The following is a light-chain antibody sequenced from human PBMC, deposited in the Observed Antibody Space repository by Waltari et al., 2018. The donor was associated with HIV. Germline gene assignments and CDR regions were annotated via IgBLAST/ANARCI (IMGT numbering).Light chain of an antibody. V-gene: IGLV2-14*01. CDR1: SSDVGGYNY. CDR3: SSYRSSSTLEV. Sequence: QSALTQPASVSGSPGQPITISCTGTSSDVGGYNYVSWYQQHPGKAPKLMIYEVSNRPSWVSNRFSGSKSGNTASLTISGLQAEDEADYYCSSYRSSSTLEVFGTGTKVTVL. CDR2: EVS. J-gene: IGLJ1*01.